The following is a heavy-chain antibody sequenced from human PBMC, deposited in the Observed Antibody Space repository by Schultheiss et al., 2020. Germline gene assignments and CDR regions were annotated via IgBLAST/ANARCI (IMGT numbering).Heavy chain of an antibody. CDR3: ARGGGSRRSYYYYGMDV. CDR2: IKHDGSET. CDR1: GFTFSDYY. D-gene: IGHD6-13*01. Sequence: GESLKISCAASGFTFSDYYMSWIRQAPGKGLEWVANIKHDGSETIYVDSAKGRFTISRDNAMNSLYLQMNSLRAEDTAVYYCARGGGSRRSYYYYGMDVWGQGTTVTVSS. V-gene: IGHV3-7*03. J-gene: IGHJ6*02.